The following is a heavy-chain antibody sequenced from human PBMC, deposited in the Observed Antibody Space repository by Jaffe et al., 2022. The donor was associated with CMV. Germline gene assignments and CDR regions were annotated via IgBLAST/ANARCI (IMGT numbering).Heavy chain of an antibody. V-gene: IGHV3-21*01. CDR2: ISSSSSYI. Sequence: EVQLVESGGGLVKPGGSLRLSCAASGFTFSSYSMNWVRQAPGKGLEWVSSISSSSSYIYYADSVKGRFTISRDNAKNSLYLQMNSLRAEDTAVYYCARDHLADYYDSSGYYYPEGSWFDPWGQGTLVTVSS. D-gene: IGHD3-22*01. J-gene: IGHJ5*02. CDR3: ARDHLADYYDSSGYYYPEGSWFDP. CDR1: GFTFSSYS.